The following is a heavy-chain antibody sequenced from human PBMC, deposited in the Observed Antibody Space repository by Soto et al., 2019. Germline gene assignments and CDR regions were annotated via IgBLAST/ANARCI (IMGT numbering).Heavy chain of an antibody. Sequence: GGSLRLSCAASGFTFSSYAMSWVRQAPGKGLEWVSAISGSGGSTYYADSVKGRFTISRDNFKNTLYLQMNSLRAEDTAVYYCAKDPGYGDYYFDYWGQGTLVTVSS. CDR2: ISGSGGST. D-gene: IGHD4-17*01. J-gene: IGHJ4*02. V-gene: IGHV3-23*01. CDR3: AKDPGYGDYYFDY. CDR1: GFTFSSYA.